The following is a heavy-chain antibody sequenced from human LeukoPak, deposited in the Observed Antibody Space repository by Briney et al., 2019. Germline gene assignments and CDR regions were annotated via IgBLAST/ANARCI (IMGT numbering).Heavy chain of an antibody. V-gene: IGHV4-59*08. CDR3: ARRMYYYDSSGYGGYWLDP. J-gene: IGHJ5*02. CDR1: GGSISSYY. D-gene: IGHD3-22*01. CDR2: IYYSGST. Sequence: SETLSLTCTVSGGSISSYYWSWIRQPPGKGLEWLGYIYYSGSTNYNPSLKSRVTISVDTSKNQFSLKLSSVTAADTAVYYCARRMYYYDSSGYGGYWLDPWGQGTLVTVSS.